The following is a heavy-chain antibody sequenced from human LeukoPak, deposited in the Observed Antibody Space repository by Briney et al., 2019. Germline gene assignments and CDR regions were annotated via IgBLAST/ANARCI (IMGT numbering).Heavy chain of an antibody. Sequence: ASVKVSCKASGYTFTSYGISWVRQAPGRGLEWMGWISGYNGNTNYAQKFQGRVTMTTDTSTSTAYMELRSLRSDDTAVYYCARDLFRIGKWLAKGLDYWGQGTRIIVSS. D-gene: IGHD6-19*01. CDR3: ARDLFRIGKWLAKGLDY. CDR1: GYTFTSYG. V-gene: IGHV1-18*01. CDR2: ISGYNGNT. J-gene: IGHJ4*02.